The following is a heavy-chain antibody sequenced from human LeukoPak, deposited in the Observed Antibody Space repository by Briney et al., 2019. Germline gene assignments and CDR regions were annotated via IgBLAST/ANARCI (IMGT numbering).Heavy chain of an antibody. V-gene: IGHV4-4*07. CDR3: ARDKRSGYHQYYFDY. D-gene: IGHD3-22*01. CDR2: IYTSGST. Sequence: SETLSLTCTVSGGSISSYYWSWIRQPAGKVLEWIGRIYTSGSTNYNPSLKSRVTMSVDTSKNQFSLKLSSVTAADTAVYYCARDKRSGYHQYYFDYWGQGTLVTVSS. CDR1: GGSISSYY. J-gene: IGHJ4*02.